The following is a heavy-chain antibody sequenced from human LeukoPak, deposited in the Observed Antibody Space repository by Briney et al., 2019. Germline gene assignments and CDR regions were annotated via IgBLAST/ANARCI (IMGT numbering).Heavy chain of an antibody. CDR2: ISAYNGNT. J-gene: IGHJ6*03. CDR1: GYTFTSYG. V-gene: IGHV1-18*01. Sequence: GASVKVSCKASGYTFTSYGISWVRQAPGQGLEWMGWISAYNGNTNYAQKLQGRVTMTTDTSTSTAYMELRSLRSDDTAVYYCARDVEGTTVTTEDYYYMDVWGKGTTVTVSS. CDR3: ARDVEGTTVTTEDYYYMDV. D-gene: IGHD4-17*01.